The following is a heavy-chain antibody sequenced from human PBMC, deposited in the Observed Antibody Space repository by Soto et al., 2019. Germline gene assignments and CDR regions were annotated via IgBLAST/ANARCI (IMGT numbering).Heavy chain of an antibody. CDR3: ARGERKDSSSSYHYFDY. CDR1: GGSISSYY. J-gene: IGHJ4*02. Sequence: SETLSLTCTVSGGSISSYYWSWIRQPPGKGLEWIGYIYYSGSTNYNPSLKSRVTISVDTSKNQFSLKLSSVTAADTAAYYCARGERKDSSSSYHYFDYWGQGTLVTVSS. CDR2: IYYSGST. D-gene: IGHD6-6*01. V-gene: IGHV4-59*01.